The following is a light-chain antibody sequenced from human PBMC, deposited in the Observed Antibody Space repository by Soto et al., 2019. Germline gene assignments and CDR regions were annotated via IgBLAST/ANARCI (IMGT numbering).Light chain of an antibody. CDR1: QNIRNN. CDR3: QQYNNWPSWT. V-gene: IGKV3-15*01. Sequence: VMTQSPASLSVSPGERVTLSCMASQNIRNNLARYQQKPGQSPRLLISGASIREPGVPCRCSGGGSGTEFTLIISGLQFEDFAIYYCQQYNNWPSWTFGQGTKV. J-gene: IGKJ1*01. CDR2: GAS.